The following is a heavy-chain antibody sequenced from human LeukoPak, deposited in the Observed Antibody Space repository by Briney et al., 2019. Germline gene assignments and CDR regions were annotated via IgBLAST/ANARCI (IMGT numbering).Heavy chain of an antibody. Sequence: SETLSLTCTVSRGSIGGYHWSWIRQPPGMGLEWIGYIYYSGRTSYNPSLKSRVTISVDTSKNQFSLTLSSVTAADTAVYYCARGVVAAPPTLDYWGQGILVTVSS. J-gene: IGHJ4*02. V-gene: IGHV4-59*01. CDR3: ARGVVAAPPTLDY. CDR1: RGSIGGYH. D-gene: IGHD2-15*01. CDR2: IYYSGRT.